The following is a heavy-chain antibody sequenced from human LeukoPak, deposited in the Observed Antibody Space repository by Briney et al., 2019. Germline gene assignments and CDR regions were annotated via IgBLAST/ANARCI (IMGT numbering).Heavy chain of an antibody. D-gene: IGHD6-13*01. CDR2: ISDRGGSK. J-gene: IGHJ4*02. V-gene: IGHV3-23*01. Sequence: GGSLRLSCAASGFTFTNYAMSWVHQAPGKGLEWVSVISDRGGSKFYADSLKGRVTISSDHSNDTLYLQMNSLSAEDTAVYYCAKVYGSSWYPNFDYWGQGTLVTVSS. CDR1: GFTFTNYA. CDR3: AKVYGSSWYPNFDY.